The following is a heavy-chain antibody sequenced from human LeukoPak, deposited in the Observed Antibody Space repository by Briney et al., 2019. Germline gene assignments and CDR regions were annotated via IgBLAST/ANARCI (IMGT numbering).Heavy chain of an antibody. CDR1: GFSFEDLA. CDR2: ITWNSRTV. CDR3: AKGLRDSSGFYIYYGMDV. J-gene: IGHJ6*02. D-gene: IGHD3-22*01. V-gene: IGHV3-9*01. Sequence: GGSLRLSCEGSGFSFEDLAMFWVRQAPGKGLEWVSGITWNSRTVAYADSVKGRFTISRDNGKNSRYLQMNSLRAEDTALYYCAKGLRDSSGFYIYYGMDVWGQGTTVTVSS.